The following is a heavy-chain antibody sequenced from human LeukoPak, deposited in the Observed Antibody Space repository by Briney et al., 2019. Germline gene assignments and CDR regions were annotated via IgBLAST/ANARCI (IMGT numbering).Heavy chain of an antibody. CDR1: GFTFSSYE. J-gene: IGHJ4*02. CDR2: SSSSGSTI. Sequence: GGSLRLSCAASGFTFSSYEMNWVRQAPGKGLEWVSHSSSSGSTIYYAGSVKGRFTIARDNAKNSVYLQMNSLRAEDTAVYYCARGSLHSAYGFDYWGEGTLVTVSS. D-gene: IGHD5-12*01. V-gene: IGHV3-48*03. CDR3: ARGSLHSAYGFDY.